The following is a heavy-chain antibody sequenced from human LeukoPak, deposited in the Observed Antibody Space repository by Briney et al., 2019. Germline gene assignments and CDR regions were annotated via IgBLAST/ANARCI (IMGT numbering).Heavy chain of an antibody. J-gene: IGHJ4*02. V-gene: IGHV3-21*01. Sequence: PGGSLRLSCAASGFTFSSYSMNWVRQAPGKGLEWVSSISSSSSYIYYADSVKGRFTISRDNAKNSLYLQMNSLRAEDTAVYYCARDRGGWTTVVTRKLDYYFDYWGQGTLVTVSS. CDR3: ARDRGGWTTVVTRKLDYYFDY. CDR1: GFTFSSYS. CDR2: ISSSSSYI. D-gene: IGHD4-23*01.